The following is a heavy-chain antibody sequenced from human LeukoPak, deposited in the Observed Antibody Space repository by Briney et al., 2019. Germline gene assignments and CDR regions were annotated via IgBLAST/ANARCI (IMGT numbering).Heavy chain of an antibody. CDR1: GFTFSNYS. CDR3: ARAPKGGVQAY. D-gene: IGHD3-16*01. V-gene: IGHV3-48*01. J-gene: IGHJ4*02. Sequence: GGSLRLSCVAAGFTFSNYSMRWVRQAPGKGREWVSYIRSTSSTIYYADSVKGRFTISRDNAKNSLYLQMNSLRAEDTAVYYCARAPKGGVQAYWGQGTPVTVSS. CDR2: IRSTSSTI.